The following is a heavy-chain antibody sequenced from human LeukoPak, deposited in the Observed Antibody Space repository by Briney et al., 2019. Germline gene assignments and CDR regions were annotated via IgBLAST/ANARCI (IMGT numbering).Heavy chain of an antibody. D-gene: IGHD6-19*01. V-gene: IGHV4-30-2*01. CDR2: IYHSGST. J-gene: IGHJ6*02. CDR3: ARDLGSVAGYYYYYYGMDV. Sequence: PSQTLSLTCTVSGGSISSGGYYWSWIRQPPGKGLEWIGYIYHSGSTYYNPSLKSRVTISVDRSKNQFSLKLSSVTAADTAVYYCARDLGSVAGYYYYYYGMDVWGQGTTVTVSS. CDR1: GGSISSGGYY.